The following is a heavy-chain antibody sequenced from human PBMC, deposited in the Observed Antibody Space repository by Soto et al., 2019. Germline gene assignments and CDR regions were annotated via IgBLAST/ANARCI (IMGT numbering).Heavy chain of an antibody. V-gene: IGHV5-10-1*01. D-gene: IGHD5-18*01. CDR3: ARHSLETAMVIGGMDV. Sequence: PGESLKISCKGSGYSFTSYWISWVRQMPGKGLEWMGRIDPSASYTNYSPSFQGHVTISADKSISTAYLQWSSLKASDTAMYYCARHSLETAMVIGGMDVWGQGTTVTVSS. CDR2: IDPSASYT. CDR1: GYSFTSYW. J-gene: IGHJ6*02.